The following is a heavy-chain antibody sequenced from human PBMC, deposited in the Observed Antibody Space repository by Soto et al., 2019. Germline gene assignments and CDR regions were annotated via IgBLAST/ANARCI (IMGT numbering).Heavy chain of an antibody. V-gene: IGHV3-30-3*01. Sequence: QVQLVESGGGVVQPGRSLRLSCAASGFTFSSYAMHWVRQAPGKGLEWVAVISYDGSNKYYADSVKGRFTISRDNSKNTLYLQMNSLRAEDTAVYYCARDISLNSITMVPYWGQGTLVTVSS. D-gene: IGHD3-10*01. CDR1: GFTFSSYA. CDR2: ISYDGSNK. J-gene: IGHJ4*02. CDR3: ARDISLNSITMVPY.